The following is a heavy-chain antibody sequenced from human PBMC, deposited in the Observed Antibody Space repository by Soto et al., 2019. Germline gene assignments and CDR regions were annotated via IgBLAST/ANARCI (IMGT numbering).Heavy chain of an antibody. Sequence: SETLSLTCTVSGGSISGYYGSWIRQPPGKGLEWIGYIYSSGSTNYNPSLKSRDTIAVDTSKNQFSLKLSSVTAADTAVYYCARGRGTIFGGDYYGMDVWGQGTTVTVSS. V-gene: IGHV4-59*01. CDR3: ARGRGTIFGGDYYGMDV. CDR1: GGSISGYY. CDR2: IYSSGST. D-gene: IGHD3-3*01. J-gene: IGHJ6*02.